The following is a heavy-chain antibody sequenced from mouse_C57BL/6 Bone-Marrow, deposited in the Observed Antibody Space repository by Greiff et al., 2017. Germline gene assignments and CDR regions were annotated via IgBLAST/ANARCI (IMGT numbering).Heavy chain of an antibody. J-gene: IGHJ4*01. Sequence: VQRVESGAELARPGASVKLSCKASGYTFTSYGISWVKQRTGQGLEWIGEIYPRSGNTYYNEKFKGKATLTAAKSSSTAYMELRSLTSEDSAVYFCARNYGSSYCAMDYWGQGTSVTVSS. V-gene: IGHV1-81*01. CDR3: ARNYGSSYCAMDY. D-gene: IGHD1-1*01. CDR2: IYPRSGNT. CDR1: GYTFTSYG.